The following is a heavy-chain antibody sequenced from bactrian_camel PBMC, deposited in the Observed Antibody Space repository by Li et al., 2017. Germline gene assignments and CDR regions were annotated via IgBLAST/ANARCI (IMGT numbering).Heavy chain of an antibody. CDR1: QDTTKRNT. CDR3: RRYALYSRDRCLTLESWTKAGSGY. V-gene: IGHV3S40*01. J-gene: IGHJ6*01. CDR2: MYGGGATYTERT. D-gene: IGHD1*01. Sequence: DVQLVESGGGSVQAGGSLKLSCAAVQDTTKRNTMAWFRQSPGKEREGLAAMYGGGATYTERTYYADSVKGRFTISQDSAKRTVYLEMNSLKPEDSAMYYCRRYALYSRDRCLTLESWTKAGSGYWGQGTQVTVS.